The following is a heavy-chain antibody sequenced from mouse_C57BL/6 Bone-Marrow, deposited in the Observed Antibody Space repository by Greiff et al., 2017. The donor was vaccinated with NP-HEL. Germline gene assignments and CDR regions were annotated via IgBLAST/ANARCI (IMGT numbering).Heavy chain of an antibody. J-gene: IGHJ4*01. CDR1: GFNIKNTY. CDR3: ARGGCPPDYYAMDY. Sequence: VHVKQSVAELVRPGASVKLSCTASGFNIKNTYMHWVKQRPEQGLEWIGRIDPANGNTKYAPKFQGKATITADTSSNTAYLQLSSLTSEDTAIYCCARGGCPPDYYAMDYWGQGTSVTVSS. CDR2: IDPANGNT. V-gene: IGHV14-3*01.